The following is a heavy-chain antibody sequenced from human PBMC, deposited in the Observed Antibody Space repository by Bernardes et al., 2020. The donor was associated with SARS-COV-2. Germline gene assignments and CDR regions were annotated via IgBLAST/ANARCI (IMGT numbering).Heavy chain of an antibody. J-gene: IGHJ4*02. V-gene: IGHV2-5*02. Sequence: LVKPTQTLTLTCTFSGFSLSTSGVGVGWIRQPPGKALEWLALIYWDDDKRYSPSLKSRLTITKDTSKNQVVLTMTNMDPVDTATYYCAHRLIGFWSGYYGYWGQGTLVTVSS. CDR3: AHRLIGFWSGYYGY. D-gene: IGHD3-3*01. CDR2: IYWDDDK. CDR1: GFSLSTSGVG.